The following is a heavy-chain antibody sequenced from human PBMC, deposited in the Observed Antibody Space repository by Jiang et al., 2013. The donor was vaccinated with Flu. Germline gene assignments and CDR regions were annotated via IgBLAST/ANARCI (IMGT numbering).Heavy chain of an antibody. D-gene: IGHD3-16*02. CDR3: TLSTTYDYVWGSYRSYPDY. J-gene: IGHJ4*02. Sequence: QLLESGGGLVQPGRSLRLSCTASGFTFGDYAMSWFRQAPGKGLEWVGFIRSKAYGGTTECAASVKGRFTISRDDSKSIAYLQMNSLKTEDTAVYYCTLSTTYDYVWGSYRSYPDYWGQGTLVTVSS. CDR1: GFTFGDYA. CDR2: IRSKAYGGTT. V-gene: IGHV3-49*03.